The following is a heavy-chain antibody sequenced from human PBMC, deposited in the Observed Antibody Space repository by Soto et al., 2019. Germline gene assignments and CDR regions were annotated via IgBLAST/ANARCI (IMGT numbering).Heavy chain of an antibody. Sequence: GGSLRLSCAASGFTFSSYAMGWVRQAPGKGLEWVSAISGSSGSTYYADSVKGRFTISRDNSKNTLYLQMNSLRAEDTAVYYCAKLDGVYFDYWGQGTLVTVSS. CDR1: GFTFSSYA. J-gene: IGHJ4*02. V-gene: IGHV3-23*01. CDR2: ISGSSGST. D-gene: IGHD3-10*01. CDR3: AKLDGVYFDY.